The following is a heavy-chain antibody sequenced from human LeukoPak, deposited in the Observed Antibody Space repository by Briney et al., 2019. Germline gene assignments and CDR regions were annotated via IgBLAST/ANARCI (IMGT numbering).Heavy chain of an antibody. V-gene: IGHV3-74*01. J-gene: IGHJ1*01. D-gene: IGHD2-15*01. CDR3: ARAQRPHCSGGSCYSFILQH. Sequence: AGGSLRLSCAASGFTFSDHWIHWVRQAPGKGLVWVSRINTDGSITNYADSVKGRFTISRDNSKNTLYLQMNSLRAEDTAVYYCARAQRPHCSGGSCYSFILQHWGQGTLVTVSS. CDR2: INTDGSIT. CDR1: GFTFSDHW.